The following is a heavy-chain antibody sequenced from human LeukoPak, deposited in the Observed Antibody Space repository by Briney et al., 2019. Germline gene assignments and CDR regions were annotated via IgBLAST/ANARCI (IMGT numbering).Heavy chain of an antibody. D-gene: IGHD4-11*01. CDR2: IDSRGST. CDR3: ARERGGDYSDAFDI. J-gene: IGHJ3*02. CDR1: GGSISSGTNF. V-gene: IGHV4-61*02. Sequence: SETLSLTCTVSGGSISSGTNFWTWIRQPAGKGLEWIGRIDSRGSTYYNPSLRSRVTISVDTSKNQFSLKLSSVTAADTALYYCARERGGDYSDAFDIWGQGTMVTVSS.